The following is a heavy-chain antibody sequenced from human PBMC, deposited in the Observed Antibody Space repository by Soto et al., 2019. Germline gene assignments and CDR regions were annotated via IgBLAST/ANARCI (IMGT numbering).Heavy chain of an antibody. CDR1: GGTFSSYA. CDR2: IIPIFGTA. V-gene: IGHV1-69*13. Sequence: SVKVSCKASGGTFSSYAISWVRQAPGQGLEWMGGIIPIFGTANYAQKFQGRVTITADESTSTAYVELSSLRSEDTAVYYCARVWQQLANWFDPWGQGTLVTASS. J-gene: IGHJ5*02. D-gene: IGHD6-13*01. CDR3: ARVWQQLANWFDP.